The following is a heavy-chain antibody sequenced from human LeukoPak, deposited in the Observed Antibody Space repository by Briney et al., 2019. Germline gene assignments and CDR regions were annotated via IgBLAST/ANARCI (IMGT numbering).Heavy chain of an antibody. J-gene: IGHJ4*02. CDR3: ARVPLNTRNYDILTGYYFDY. Sequence: GGSLRLSCAASGFTFSSYSMNWVRQAPGKWMEWVSSISSISSYIYYADSVKGRLTISRDNAKNSLYLQMNSLRAEDTAVYYCARVPLNTRNYDILTGYYFDYWGQGTLVTVSS. CDR1: GFTFSSYS. CDR2: ISSISSYI. V-gene: IGHV3-21*01. D-gene: IGHD3-9*01.